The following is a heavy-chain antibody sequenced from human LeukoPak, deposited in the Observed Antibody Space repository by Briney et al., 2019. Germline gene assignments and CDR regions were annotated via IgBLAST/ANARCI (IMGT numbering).Heavy chain of an antibody. Sequence: GGSLRLSCAASGFTFSDYYMSWVRQAPGKGLEWVSVIYSGGSTYYADSVKGRFTISRDNAKNSLYLQMNSLRAEDTAVYYCAELGITMIGGVWGKGTTVTISS. CDR2: IYSGGST. V-gene: IGHV3-66*01. CDR1: GFTFSDYY. CDR3: AELGITMIGGV. D-gene: IGHD3-10*02. J-gene: IGHJ6*04.